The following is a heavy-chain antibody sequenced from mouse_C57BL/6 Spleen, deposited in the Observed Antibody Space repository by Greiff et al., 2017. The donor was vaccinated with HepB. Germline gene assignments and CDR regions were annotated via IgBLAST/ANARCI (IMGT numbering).Heavy chain of an antibody. CDR1: GYTFTDYE. CDR2: IDPETGGT. Sequence: VQLQQSGAELVRPGASVTLSCKASGYTFTDYEMHWVKQTPVHGLEWIGAIDPETGGTAYNQKFKGKAILTAYKSSSTAYMEHRSLTSEDSAVNYVTRSDEYDAMDYWGQGTSVTVSS. V-gene: IGHV1-15*01. J-gene: IGHJ4*01. D-gene: IGHD1-2*01. CDR3: TRSDEYDAMDY.